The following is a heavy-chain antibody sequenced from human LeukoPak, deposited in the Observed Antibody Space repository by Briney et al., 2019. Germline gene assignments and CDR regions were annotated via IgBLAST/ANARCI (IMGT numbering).Heavy chain of an antibody. V-gene: IGHV4-34*01. CDR3: ARLGARSFSV. CDR1: GGSFSGYY. Sequence: SETLSLTCAVYGGSFSGYYWSWIRQPPGKGLEWIGEINHSGSTYYNPSLKSRVTISVDTSKNQFSLKLSSVTAADTAVYYCARLGARSFSVWGQGTLVTVSS. J-gene: IGHJ4*02. D-gene: IGHD4-17*01. CDR2: INHSGST.